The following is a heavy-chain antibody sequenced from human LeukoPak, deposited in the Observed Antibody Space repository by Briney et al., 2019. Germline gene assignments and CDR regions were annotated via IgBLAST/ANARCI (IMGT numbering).Heavy chain of an antibody. J-gene: IGHJ3*02. Sequence: ASVKVSCKASGYTFTGYYIHWVRQAPGQGLEWMGWINPNSGGTNYAQKFQGRVTMTRDTSISTAYMELSRLRSDDTAVYYCARDWKRGNGAFDIWGQGTMVTVSS. CDR3: ARDWKRGNGAFDI. D-gene: IGHD2-8*01. V-gene: IGHV1-2*02. CDR2: INPNSGGT. CDR1: GYTFTGYY.